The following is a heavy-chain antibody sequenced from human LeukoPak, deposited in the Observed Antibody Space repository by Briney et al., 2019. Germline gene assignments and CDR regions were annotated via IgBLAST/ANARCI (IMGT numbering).Heavy chain of an antibody. CDR2: IYYSGST. Sequence: SETLSLTCTVSGGSISSGGYYWSWIRQHPGKGLEWIGYIYYSGSTYYNPSLKSRVTISVDTSKNQFSLKLSSVTAADTAVYYCATLYYYDSSGYFGPIEYWGQGTLVTVSS. V-gene: IGHV4-31*03. CDR3: ATLYYYDSSGYFGPIEY. CDR1: GGSISSGGYY. J-gene: IGHJ4*02. D-gene: IGHD3-22*01.